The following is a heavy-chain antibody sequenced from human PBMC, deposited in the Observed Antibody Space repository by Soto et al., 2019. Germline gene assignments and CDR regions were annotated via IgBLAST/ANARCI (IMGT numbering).Heavy chain of an antibody. V-gene: IGHV3-21*04. CDR3: AKSDCGAADCRLLDY. D-gene: IGHD2-21*01. Sequence: GGSLRLSCAASGFTFSSYTMNWVRQAPGKGLEWVSSISSSSSYVYYADSVKGRFTISRDNAKSSLYLQMNSLRAEDAALYYCAKSDCGAADCRLLDYWGQGAQVTVSS. J-gene: IGHJ4*02. CDR2: ISSSSSYV. CDR1: GFTFSSYT.